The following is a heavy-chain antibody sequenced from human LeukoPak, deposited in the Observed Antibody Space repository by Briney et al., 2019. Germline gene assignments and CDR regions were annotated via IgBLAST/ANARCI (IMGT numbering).Heavy chain of an antibody. V-gene: IGHV3-23*01. Sequence: QPGGSLRLSCAASGFTFRNYAMTWVRQAPGKGLELVSVISGSGDNTYYADSVKGRFTISRDNSKNTLCLQMNSLRAEDTAEYYCAKVGGGDYMGGSPDYWGQGTLVTVSS. J-gene: IGHJ4*02. D-gene: IGHD4-17*01. CDR2: ISGSGDNT. CDR1: GFTFRNYA. CDR3: AKVGGGDYMGGSPDY.